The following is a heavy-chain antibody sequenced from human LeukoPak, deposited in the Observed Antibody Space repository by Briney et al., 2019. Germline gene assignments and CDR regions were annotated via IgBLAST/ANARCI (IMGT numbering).Heavy chain of an antibody. CDR2: IITIFGTA. CDR1: GGTFSSYA. CDR3: ASLLGYCSSTSCFPFDY. D-gene: IGHD2-2*01. Sequence: SVKVSCKASGGTFSSYAISWVRQAPGQGLEWMGGIITIFGTANYAQKFQGRVTITTDESTSTAYMELSSLRSEDTAVYYCASLLGYCSSTSCFPFDYWGQGTLVTVSS. J-gene: IGHJ4*02. V-gene: IGHV1-69*05.